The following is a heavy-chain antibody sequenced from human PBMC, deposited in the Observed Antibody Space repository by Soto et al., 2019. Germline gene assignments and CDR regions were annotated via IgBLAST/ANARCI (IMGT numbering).Heavy chain of an antibody. D-gene: IGHD4-17*01. V-gene: IGHV3-73*02. J-gene: IGHJ4*02. CDR1: GFTLSGSA. CDR2: IRSKANSYAT. CDR3: TRLETTVTTLNDY. Sequence: EVQLVESGGGLVQPGGSLKLSWAASGFTLSGSAMHWVRQASGKGREGVGRIRSKANSYATANAASVKGRFTISRDDSKNTAYLQMNSLKTEDTAVYYCTRLETTVTTLNDYWGQGTLVTVSS.